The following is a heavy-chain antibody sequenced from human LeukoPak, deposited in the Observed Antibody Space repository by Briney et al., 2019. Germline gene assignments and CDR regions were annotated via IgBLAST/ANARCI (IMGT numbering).Heavy chain of an antibody. D-gene: IGHD4-11*01. CDR3: AREDSNYVTRWFDP. J-gene: IGHJ5*02. V-gene: IGHV1-69*04. CDR1: GGTFSSYA. Sequence: GASVKVSCKASGGTFSSYAISWVRQAPGQGLEWMGRIIPILGIANYAQKFQGRVTITADKSTSTAYMELSSLRSEDTAVYYCAREDSNYVTRWFDPWGQGTLVTVSS. CDR2: IIPILGIA.